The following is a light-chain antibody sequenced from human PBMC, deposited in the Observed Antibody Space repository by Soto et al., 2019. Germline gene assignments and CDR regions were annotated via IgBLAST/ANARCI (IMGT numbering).Light chain of an antibody. CDR1: QSVSTY. Sequence: EVALTQSPATLSLSPGERATLSCRASQSVSTYLAWYQQXXXXAPRLLIYDASTRATDIPARFSGSVSGTDFTLTISSLEPEDFAVYFCQQRSNWPLTFGGGTKVEIK. V-gene: IGKV3-11*01. J-gene: IGKJ4*01. CDR3: QQRSNWPLT. CDR2: DAS.